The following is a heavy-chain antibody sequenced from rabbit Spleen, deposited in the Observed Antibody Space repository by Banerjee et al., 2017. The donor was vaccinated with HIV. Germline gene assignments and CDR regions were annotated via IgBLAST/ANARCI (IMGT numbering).Heavy chain of an antibody. V-gene: IGHV1S45*01. Sequence: QQQLEESGGGLVKPGGTLTLTCKASGVDFSNYYYMCWVRQAPGKGLELIACIYTSSGNTYSATWAKGRFTISKTSSTTVTLQMTSLTAADTATYFCARDTGTSFSTYGMDLWGQGTLVTVS. J-gene: IGHJ3*01. CDR2: IYTSSGNT. D-gene: IGHD8-1*01. CDR1: GVDFSNYYY. CDR3: ARDTGTSFSTYGMDL.